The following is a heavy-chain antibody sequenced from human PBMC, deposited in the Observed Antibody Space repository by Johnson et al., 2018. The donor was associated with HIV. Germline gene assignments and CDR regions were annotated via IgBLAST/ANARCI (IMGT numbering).Heavy chain of an antibody. Sequence: VQLVESGGGVVRPGGSLRLSCAASGFTVRSNYMSWVRQAPGKGLEWVSVIYSGGSTYYADAVKGRFTISSDNSKNTLYLQMNSLRAEDTAVYYCARDQGGTITMIVVVIGAFDIWGQGTMVTVSS. CDR1: GFTVRSNY. D-gene: IGHD3-22*01. J-gene: IGHJ3*02. V-gene: IGHV3-53*01. CDR3: ARDQGGTITMIVVVIGAFDI. CDR2: IYSGGST.